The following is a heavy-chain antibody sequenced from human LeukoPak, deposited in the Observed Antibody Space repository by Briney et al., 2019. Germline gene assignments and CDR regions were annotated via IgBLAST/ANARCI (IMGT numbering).Heavy chain of an antibody. V-gene: IGHV3-21*01. CDR1: GFTFCSYT. CDR3: ARDRKGCSSATCYEGWFDP. J-gene: IGHJ5*02. CDR2: ISPSSAYI. Sequence: GGSLRLSCAASGFTFCSYTMKWVRQAPGKGREGISSISPSSAYIYKADSVKGRFTISRDNSKNSLYLLMNSLRAEDTAIYYCARDRKGCSSATCYEGWFDPWGQGTLVTVSS. D-gene: IGHD2-2*01.